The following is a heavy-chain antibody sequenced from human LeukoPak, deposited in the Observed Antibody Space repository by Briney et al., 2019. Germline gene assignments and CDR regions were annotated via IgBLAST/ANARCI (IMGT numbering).Heavy chain of an antibody. V-gene: IGHV3-23*01. CDR3: AKDWATLPSRLSPFDS. CDR2: ISATGDGT. D-gene: IGHD6-6*01. J-gene: IGHJ4*02. Sequence: GASLRLSCAASGFTFSSYAMSWVRQAPGKGLEWVSTISATGDGTVYAGPVKGRFTISRDNSENMLLLQMNSLRADDTAVYYCAKDWATLPSRLSPFDSWGQGILITVSS. CDR1: GFTFSSYA.